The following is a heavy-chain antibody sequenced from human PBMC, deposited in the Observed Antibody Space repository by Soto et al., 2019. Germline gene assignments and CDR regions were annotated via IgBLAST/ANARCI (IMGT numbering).Heavy chain of an antibody. D-gene: IGHD3-10*01. CDR1: GFTFSNYA. Sequence: EVQLLESGGGLVQPGGSLRLSCATSGFTFSNYAMTWVRQTPEKGLEWASTLSTTGGITLYADSVKGRFTISRDNSKNTLFLQMNSLRAEDTAIYYCAKKVNSGSGSQFFDYWGQGTLVTVSS. V-gene: IGHV3-23*01. J-gene: IGHJ4*02. CDR2: LSTTGGIT. CDR3: AKKVNSGSGSQFFDY.